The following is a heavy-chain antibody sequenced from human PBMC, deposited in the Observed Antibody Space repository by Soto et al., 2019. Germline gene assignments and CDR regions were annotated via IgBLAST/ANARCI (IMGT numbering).Heavy chain of an antibody. CDR1: GLMFGSYA. D-gene: IGHD6-25*01. CDR2: IWHDGSNK. Sequence: QPGGSLRLSCAGSGLMFGSYAMHWVRQAPGKGLEWVAVIWHDGSNKYYADSVEGRFNVSRDNSKNTLYLQMNGLRAEDTAVYYCARGGGLSSIAAADYWGQGTLVTVSS. V-gene: IGHV3-33*01. J-gene: IGHJ4*02. CDR3: ARGGGLSSIAAADY.